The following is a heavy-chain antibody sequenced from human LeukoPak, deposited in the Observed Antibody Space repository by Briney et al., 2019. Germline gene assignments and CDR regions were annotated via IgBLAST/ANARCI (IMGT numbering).Heavy chain of an antibody. J-gene: IGHJ6*02. CDR3: ARGCYRYCSSTSSNLYGMDV. D-gene: IGHD2-2*01. V-gene: IGHV3-23*01. CDR1: GFTFNTYA. CDR2: ISDSGGNT. Sequence: PGGSLRLSCAASGFTFNTYAMSWVRQAPWERLQWVSGISDSGGNTYYADSVRGRFTISRDNSKNTLYLQMNSLRAEDTAVYYCARGCYRYCSSTSSNLYGMDVWGQGTTVTVSS.